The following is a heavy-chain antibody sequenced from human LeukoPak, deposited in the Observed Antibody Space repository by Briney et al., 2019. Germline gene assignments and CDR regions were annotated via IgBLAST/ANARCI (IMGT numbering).Heavy chain of an antibody. V-gene: IGHV3-33*01. CDR3: ARPRTNTARDDAFDI. CDR2: IWYDGSNK. D-gene: IGHD5-18*01. CDR1: GFTFSSYG. Sequence: GRSLRLSCAASGFTFSSYGMHWVRQAPGKGLEWVAVIWYDGSNKYYADSVKGRFTISRDNSKNTLYLQMNSLRAEDTAVYYCARPRTNTARDDAFDIWGQGTMVTVSS. J-gene: IGHJ3*02.